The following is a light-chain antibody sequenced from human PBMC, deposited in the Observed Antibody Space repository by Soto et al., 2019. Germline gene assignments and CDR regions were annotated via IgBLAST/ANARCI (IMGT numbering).Light chain of an antibody. CDR1: QSVLVSYMNENC. V-gene: IGKV4-1*01. CDR2: WAS. J-gene: IGKJ1*01. CDR3: QQCYNPPWT. Sequence: DIVMTQSPASLAVSLGERASIKCNSSQSVLVSYMNENCLGWYQQKPGQPPKLLIYWASTRASGVPDRFSGSGSGTDFTLTITNLKAEDVAVYYCQQCYNPPWTFGQGTKVEIK.